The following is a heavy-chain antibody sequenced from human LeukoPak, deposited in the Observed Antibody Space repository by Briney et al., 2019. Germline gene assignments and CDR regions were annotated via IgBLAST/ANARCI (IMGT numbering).Heavy chain of an antibody. V-gene: IGHV5-51*01. J-gene: IGHJ4*02. CDR2: IYPGDSDT. CDR1: GYSFTSYW. D-gene: IGHD3-3*01. Sequence: GESLKISCKGSGYSFTSYWIGWVRQMPGKGLEWMGIIYPGDSDTRYSPSFQGQVTISADKSISTAYLQWSSLKASDTAMYYCARGVVRFLEWLLPNFDYWGQGTLVTVSS. CDR3: ARGVVRFLEWLLPNFDY.